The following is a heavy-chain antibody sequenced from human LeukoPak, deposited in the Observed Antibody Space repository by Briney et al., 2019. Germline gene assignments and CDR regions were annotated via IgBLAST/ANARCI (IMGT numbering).Heavy chain of an antibody. CDR2: ISAYNGNT. D-gene: IGHD3-10*01. CDR3: ARAGRITMVRGKTNWFDP. CDR1: GYTFTSYG. Sequence: ASVKVSCKASGYTFTSYGISWVRQAPGQGLEWMGWISAYNGNTNYAQKLQGRVTMTTDTSTSTAYMELRSLRSEDTAVYYCARAGRITMVRGKTNWFDPWGQGTLVTVSS. V-gene: IGHV1-18*01. J-gene: IGHJ5*02.